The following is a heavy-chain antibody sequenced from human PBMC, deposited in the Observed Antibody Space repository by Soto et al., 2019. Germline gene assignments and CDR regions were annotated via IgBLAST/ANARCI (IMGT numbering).Heavy chain of an antibody. V-gene: IGHV1-69*01. CDR1: GGTFTNYV. CDR3: ARGRSSPNFDP. CDR2: LIPIFGAA. J-gene: IGHJ5*02. D-gene: IGHD6-6*01. Sequence: QVQLVQSGAEVRKPGSSVKVSCKISGGTFTNYVISWLRQAPGQGLEWMGGLIPIFGAANLAQKFQGRGTITADESTSTVNMELSSLTSEDTAVYYCARGRSSPNFDPCGQGTLVTVSS.